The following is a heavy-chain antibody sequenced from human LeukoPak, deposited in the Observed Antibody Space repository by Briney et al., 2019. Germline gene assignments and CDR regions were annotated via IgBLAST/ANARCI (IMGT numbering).Heavy chain of an antibody. CDR3: ARSGRIYDISTGYSHDAFDI. V-gene: IGHV4-39*07. CDR2: IYYSGST. CDR1: GGSISGSSYY. D-gene: IGHD3-9*01. Sequence: PSETLSLTCTVSGGSISGSSYYWGWIRQPPGKGLEWIGNIYYSGSTYYNPSLKSRVTISVDTSKNQFSLKLSSVTAADTAVYYCARSGRIYDISTGYSHDAFDIWGQGTMVTVSS. J-gene: IGHJ3*02.